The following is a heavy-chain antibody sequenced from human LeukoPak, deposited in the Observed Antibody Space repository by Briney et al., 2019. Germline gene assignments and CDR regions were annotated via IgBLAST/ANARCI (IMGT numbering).Heavy chain of an antibody. CDR3: ARINSGWYFDY. J-gene: IGHJ4*02. V-gene: IGHV4-59*01. CDR2: IYYSGST. D-gene: IGHD6-19*01. CDR1: GGSISSYC. Sequence: SETLSLTCTVSGGSISSYCWSRIRQPPGKGLEYIAYIYYSGSTNYNPSLKSRVTISVDRSKNQFSLKLTSVTAADTAVYYCARINSGWYFDYWGQGALVTVSS.